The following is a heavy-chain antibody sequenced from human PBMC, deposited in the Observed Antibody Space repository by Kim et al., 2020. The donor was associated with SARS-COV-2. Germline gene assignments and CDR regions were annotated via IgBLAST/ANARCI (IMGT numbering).Heavy chain of an antibody. CDR3: VTSPTYQEGYFDL. J-gene: IGHJ2*01. CDR1: GFTFSSYA. D-gene: IGHD2-2*01. V-gene: IGHV3-64D*09. Sequence: GGSLRLSCSASGFTFSSYAMHWVRQAPGKGLEYVSAISSNGGSTYYADSVKGRFTISRDNSKNTLYLQMSSLRAEDTAVYYCVTSPTYQEGYFDLWGRGTLVTVSS. CDR2: ISSNGGST.